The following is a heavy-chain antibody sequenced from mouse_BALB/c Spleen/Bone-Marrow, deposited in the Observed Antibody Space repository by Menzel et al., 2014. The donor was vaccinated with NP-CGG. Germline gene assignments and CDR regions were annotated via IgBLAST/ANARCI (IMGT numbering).Heavy chain of an antibody. CDR3: ASPSDGNPFAY. J-gene: IGHJ3*01. Sequence: VQLHQSGPQLVRPGASVKISCKASGYSFTSYWMHWGKQRPGQGLEWIGMIDPSDSETRLNQKFKDKATLTVDKSSSTAYIQLSSPTSEDSAVYYCASPSDGNPFAYWGQGTLVTVSA. V-gene: IGHV1S127*01. D-gene: IGHD2-1*01. CDR1: GYSFTSYW. CDR2: IDPSDSET.